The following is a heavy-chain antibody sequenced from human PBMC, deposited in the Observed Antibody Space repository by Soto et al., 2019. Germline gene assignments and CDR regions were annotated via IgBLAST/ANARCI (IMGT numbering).Heavy chain of an antibody. Sequence: PSETLSLTCAVYGGSFSGYYWSWIRQPPGKGLEWIGEINHSGSTNYNPSLKSRVTISVDTSKNQFSLKLSSVTAADTAVYYCARGRRRSIAAAGPHWGGRSFDYWGQGTLVTVS. J-gene: IGHJ4*02. V-gene: IGHV4-34*01. CDR2: INHSGST. CDR1: GGSFSGYY. CDR3: ARGRRRSIAAAGPHWGGRSFDY. D-gene: IGHD6-13*01.